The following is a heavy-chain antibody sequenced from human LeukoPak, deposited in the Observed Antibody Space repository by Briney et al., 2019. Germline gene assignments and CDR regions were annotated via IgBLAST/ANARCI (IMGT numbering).Heavy chain of an antibody. CDR3: AKDGLPDAFDI. CDR2: ISWNSGSI. Sequence: GGALRLSCAASGFTFDDYAMHWVRQAPGKGMEWVSGISWNSGSIGYADSVKGRFTTSRDNAKNSLNLQMNSLRAEDTALYYCAKDGLPDAFDIWGQGTMVTVSS. D-gene: IGHD3/OR15-3a*01. V-gene: IGHV3-9*01. CDR1: GFTFDDYA. J-gene: IGHJ3*02.